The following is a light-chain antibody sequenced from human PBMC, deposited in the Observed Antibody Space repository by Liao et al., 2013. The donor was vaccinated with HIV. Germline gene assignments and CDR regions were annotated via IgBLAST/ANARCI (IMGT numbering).Light chain of an antibody. Sequence: SYVLTQPPSVSVAPGETAKITCGGDDIATKSVHWYQQKAGQAPVLVISFDSDRPSGISERFSGSNSGNTATLTISRVEAGDEADYYCQVWDSSSALFGGGTKLTVL. CDR2: FDS. CDR1: DIATKS. V-gene: IGLV3-21*01. CDR3: QVWDSSSAL. J-gene: IGLJ2*01.